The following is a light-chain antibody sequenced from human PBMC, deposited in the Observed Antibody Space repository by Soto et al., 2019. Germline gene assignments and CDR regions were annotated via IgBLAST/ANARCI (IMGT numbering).Light chain of an antibody. CDR2: GAS. V-gene: IGKV3-15*01. J-gene: IGKJ5*01. Sequence: EIVMTQSPATLSVSPGARAPLSCRARQSVISNLAWYQQQPGQAPRLLIYGASTRATGIPARFSGSGSGTEFTLTINSLQAEDCAVYYCQQRSNWPPGITFGQGTRLEIK. CDR3: QQRSNWPPGIT. CDR1: QSVISN.